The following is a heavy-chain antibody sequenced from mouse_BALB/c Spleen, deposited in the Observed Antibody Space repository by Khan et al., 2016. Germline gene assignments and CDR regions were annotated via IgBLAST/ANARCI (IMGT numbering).Heavy chain of an antibody. CDR2: ISYSGST. D-gene: IGHD2-2*01. Sequence: EVQLQESGPGLVKPSQSLSLTCTVSGYSITSDYAWNWIRQFPGNKLEWMGYISYSGSTSYNPSLKSRISINRDTSRHQFFLQLKSVQTEDTSTYYCAIWFSQRVLCAYWGQGTLVTVSA. V-gene: IGHV3-2*02. CDR1: GYSITSDYA. J-gene: IGHJ3*01. CDR3: AIWFSQRVLCAY.